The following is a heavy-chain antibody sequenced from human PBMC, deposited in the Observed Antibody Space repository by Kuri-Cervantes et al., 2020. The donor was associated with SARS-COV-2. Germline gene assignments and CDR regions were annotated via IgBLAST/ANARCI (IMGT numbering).Heavy chain of an antibody. CDR3: ARDIGRSVRYFDAFDI. J-gene: IGHJ3*02. CDR2: IGTAGDP. Sequence: GGSLRLSCAASGFTFSSYDMHWVRQATGKGLEWVSAIGTAGDPYYPGSVKGRFTISRDNSKNTLYLQMNSLRAEDTAVYYCARDIGRSVRYFDAFDIWGQGTMVTVSS. D-gene: IGHD3-9*01. V-gene: IGHV3-13*05. CDR1: GFTFSSYD.